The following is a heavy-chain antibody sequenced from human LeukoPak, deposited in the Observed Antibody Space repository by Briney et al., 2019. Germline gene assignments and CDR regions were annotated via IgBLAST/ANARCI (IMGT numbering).Heavy chain of an antibody. CDR3: ARGHSSGWFFFDY. D-gene: IGHD6-19*01. V-gene: IGHV3-23*01. CDR2: ISSSGGST. CDR1: GFTFSNHA. Sequence: GGSLRLSXAASGFTFSNHAMTWVRQAPGRGLEWVSTISSSGGSTHYTESVKGRFTISRDNSKNTVYLQMNSLRAEDTAVFYCARGHSSGWFFFDYWGQGTLVTVSS. J-gene: IGHJ4*02.